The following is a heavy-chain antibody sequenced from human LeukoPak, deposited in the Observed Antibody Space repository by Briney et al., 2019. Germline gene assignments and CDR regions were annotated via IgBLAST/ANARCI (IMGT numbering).Heavy chain of an antibody. CDR2: IYYSGST. V-gene: IGHV4-59*08. CDR1: GGSISSYY. J-gene: IGHJ4*02. D-gene: IGHD2-2*01. CDR3: ARGSVVPAVNFDY. Sequence: PSETLSLTYTVSGGSISSYYWSWIRQPPGKGLEWIGYIYYSGSTNYNPSLKSRVTISVDTSKNQFSLKLSSVTAADTAVYYCARGSVVPAVNFDYWGQGTLVTVSS.